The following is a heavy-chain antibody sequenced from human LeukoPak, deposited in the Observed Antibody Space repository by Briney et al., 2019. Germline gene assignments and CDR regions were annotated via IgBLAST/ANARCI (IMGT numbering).Heavy chain of an antibody. CDR3: ARDRAHYGDYVDY. J-gene: IGHJ4*02. Sequence: GGSLRLSCAASGFTFSSYWMHWVRQAPGKGLVWVSRINSDGSSTSYADSVKGRFTISRDNSKNTLYLQMNSLRAEDTAVYYCARDRAHYGDYVDYWGQGTLVTVSS. CDR1: GFTFSSYW. V-gene: IGHV3-74*01. D-gene: IGHD4-17*01. CDR2: INSDGSST.